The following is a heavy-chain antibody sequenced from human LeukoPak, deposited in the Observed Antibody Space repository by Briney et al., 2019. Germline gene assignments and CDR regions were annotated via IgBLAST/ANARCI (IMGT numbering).Heavy chain of an antibody. V-gene: IGHV3-74*01. CDR3: AKSGLNRFDY. Sequence: TGGSLRLSCAASGFTFSSYWMHWVRQAPGRGLVWVSRINSDGSRTTYADSVKGRFTISRDNSKNTVYLQMNSLRAEDTAVYYCAKSGLNRFDYWGQGTLVTVSS. D-gene: IGHD2-15*01. J-gene: IGHJ4*02. CDR2: INSDGSRT. CDR1: GFTFSSYW.